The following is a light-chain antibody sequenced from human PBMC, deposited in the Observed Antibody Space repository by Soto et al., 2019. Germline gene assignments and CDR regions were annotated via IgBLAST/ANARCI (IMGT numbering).Light chain of an antibody. J-gene: IGKJ1*01. CDR3: QQSYSSPPT. CDR1: QSISNH. CDR2: AAS. V-gene: IGKV1-39*01. Sequence: DIPMTQSPSSRSASVGDRVIITCRASQSISNHLNWYQQKPGKAPKLLIFAASSLQSGVPSRFSGSRSGPDFTLTISSLQPEDFATYYCQQSYSSPPTFGQGTKVDIK.